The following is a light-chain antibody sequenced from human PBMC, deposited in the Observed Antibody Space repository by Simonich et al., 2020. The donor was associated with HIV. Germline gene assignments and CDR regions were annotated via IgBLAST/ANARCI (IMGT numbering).Light chain of an antibody. J-gene: IGLJ2*01. CDR2: DVI. CDR3: FSYRSSSTLV. V-gene: IGLV2-14*01. CDR1: SSDVGGYDY. Sequence: SALTQPASVSGSPGPSITMSCTGTSSDVGGYDYVSWYQQHARKAPKLMIYDVIKRPSGVSDRFAGSKSGNTDSLTISGLQAEDEADYYCFSYRSSSTLVFGGGTKLTVL.